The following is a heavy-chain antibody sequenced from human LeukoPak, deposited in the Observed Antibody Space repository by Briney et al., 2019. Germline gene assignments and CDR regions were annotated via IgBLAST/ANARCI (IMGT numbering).Heavy chain of an antibody. Sequence: PGGSLRLSCAASGLTFSTYSMNWVRQAPGKGLEWVSYISSSSSTKYYADSVKGRFTISRDNAKNSLYLQMNSPRAEDTAVYYCAREFSRPDCSGGRYYEMVDSWGQGTLVTVSS. CDR3: AREFSRPDCSGGRYYEMVDS. CDR2: ISSSSSTK. D-gene: IGHD2-15*01. J-gene: IGHJ4*02. V-gene: IGHV3-48*01. CDR1: GLTFSTYS.